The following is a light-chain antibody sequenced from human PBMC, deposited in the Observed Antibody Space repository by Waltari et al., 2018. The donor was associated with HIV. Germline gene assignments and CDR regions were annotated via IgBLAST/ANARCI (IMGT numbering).Light chain of an antibody. CDR3: LLYYGGAWV. Sequence: QTVVTQEPSLTVSPGGTVTLTRASSTGAVTSGYSPNWFQQKPGQAPRALIYGTTNKHSWTPARFSGSLLGGKAALTLSGVQPEDEAEYYCLLYYGGAWVFGGGTKLTVL. CDR1: TGAVTSGYS. V-gene: IGLV7-43*01. J-gene: IGLJ3*02. CDR2: GTT.